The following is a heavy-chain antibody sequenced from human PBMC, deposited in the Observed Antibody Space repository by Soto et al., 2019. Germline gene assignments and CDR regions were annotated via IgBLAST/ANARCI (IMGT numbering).Heavy chain of an antibody. CDR1: GYTFTSYG. CDR2: TSAYNGNT. D-gene: IGHD2-2*01. V-gene: IGHV1-18*04. Sequence: AAVKVSCKASGYTFTSYGISWVRQAPGQGLEWMGWTSAYNGNTNYAQKLQGRVTMTTDTSTSTAYMELRSLRSDDTAVYYCAXDDPYCSSTSCSGWFDPWGQGTLVTVSS. J-gene: IGHJ5*02. CDR3: AXDDPYCSSTSCSGWFDP.